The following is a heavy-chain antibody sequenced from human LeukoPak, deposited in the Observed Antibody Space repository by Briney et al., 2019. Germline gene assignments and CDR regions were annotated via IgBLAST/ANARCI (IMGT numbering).Heavy chain of an antibody. CDR2: IYSGGST. CDR1: GFTVSSNY. D-gene: IGHD2-21*01. CDR3: ARVSFRYYFDY. J-gene: IGHJ4*02. Sequence: GGSLRLSCAASGFTVSSNYMSWVRQAPGKGLEWVSVIYSGGSTYYADSVKGRFTISRDSSKNTLYLQMNSLRVEDTAVYYCARVSFRYYFDYWGQGTLVTVSS. V-gene: IGHV3-53*01.